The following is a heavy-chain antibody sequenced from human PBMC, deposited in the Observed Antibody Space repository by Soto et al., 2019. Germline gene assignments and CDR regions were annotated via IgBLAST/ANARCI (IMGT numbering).Heavy chain of an antibody. CDR1: GFTFSNAW. CDR3: ATDIEVTGLNY. CDR2: VESKTDAGTT. D-gene: IGHD5-12*01. J-gene: IGHJ4*02. Sequence: EVQLVESGGTLVKPGGSLRLSCAASGFTFSNAWMTWVRQAPGKGLEWVGRVESKTDAGTTDYAAPVKGRFIITRDDSKNALYLQMNSGKTEDTAVYYCATDIEVTGLNYWGQGTLVTFSA. V-gene: IGHV3-15*02.